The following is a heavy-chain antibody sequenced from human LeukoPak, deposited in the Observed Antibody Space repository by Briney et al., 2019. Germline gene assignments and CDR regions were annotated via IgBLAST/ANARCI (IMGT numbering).Heavy chain of an antibody. CDR3: AKDSRGSSVRVFDY. D-gene: IGHD5/OR15-5a*01. CDR1: GFTFSNYA. V-gene: IGHV3-23*01. Sequence: GGCLRLSCVASGFTFSNYAMTWVRQAPGRGLGWVSAIRGSDENTYYADSVRGRFTISRDISKNTLYLQLTSLRAEDTAMYYCAKDSRGSSVRVFDYWAQGTLVIVST. CDR2: IRGSDENT. J-gene: IGHJ4*02.